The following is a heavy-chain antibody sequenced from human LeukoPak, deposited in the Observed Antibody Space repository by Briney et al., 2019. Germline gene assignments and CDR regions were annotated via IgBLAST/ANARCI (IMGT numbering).Heavy chain of an antibody. CDR2: IYTSGST. J-gene: IGHJ4*02. CDR3: ARSPVAATPTPFDY. Sequence: PSETLSLTCTVSGGSISSYYWSWIRQPAGKGLEWIGRIYTSGSTNYNPSLKRRVTISVDKSKNQFSLKLSSVTAADTAVYYCARSPVAATPTPFDYWGQGTLVTVSS. V-gene: IGHV4-4*07. CDR1: GGSISSYY. D-gene: IGHD2-15*01.